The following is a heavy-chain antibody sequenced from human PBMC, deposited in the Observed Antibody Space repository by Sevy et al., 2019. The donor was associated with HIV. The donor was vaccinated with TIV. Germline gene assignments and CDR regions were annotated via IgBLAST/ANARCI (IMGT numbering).Heavy chain of an antibody. D-gene: IGHD4-17*01. CDR1: GFTFSGSS. CDR3: STTVVTSGY. J-gene: IGHJ4*02. CDR2: IRSKANNYAT. Sequence: GGSLRLSCAASGFTFSGSSIHWVRQASGKGLEWVGRIRSKANNYATTYGASVKGRFTISRDDSKNTAYLQMNSLRTEDTAVYYCSTTVVTSGYWGQGSLVTVSS. V-gene: IGHV3-73*01.